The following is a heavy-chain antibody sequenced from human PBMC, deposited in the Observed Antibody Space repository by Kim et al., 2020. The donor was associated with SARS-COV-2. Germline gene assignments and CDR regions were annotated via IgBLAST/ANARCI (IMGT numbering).Heavy chain of an antibody. V-gene: IGHV4-34*13. CDR3: ASRVAEY. Sequence: QRGHTNYHPSLKSTVAISIETSKSQFSRKLSSVTAADTAVYYCASRVAEYWGQGTLVTVSS. CDR2: QRGHT. J-gene: IGHJ4*02. D-gene: IGHD3-3*01.